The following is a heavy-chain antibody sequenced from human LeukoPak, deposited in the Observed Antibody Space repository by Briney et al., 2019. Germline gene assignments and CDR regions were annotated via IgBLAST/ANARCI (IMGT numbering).Heavy chain of an antibody. CDR2: ISSSGSYM. CDR1: GSLRGYA. Sequence: GESLRLSCEASGSLRGYAMSWVRQAPGKGLEWVLSISSSGSYMYYTDSVKGRFTISRDNARNSVSLQMNSLRVEDTAIYFCARCALGDWADNYYMDVWGNGTTVIVSS. CDR3: ARCALGDWADNYYMDV. D-gene: IGHD2-21*01. J-gene: IGHJ6*03. V-gene: IGHV3-21*01.